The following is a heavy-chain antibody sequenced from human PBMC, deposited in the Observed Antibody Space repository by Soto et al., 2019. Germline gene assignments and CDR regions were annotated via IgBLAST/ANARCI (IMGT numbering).Heavy chain of an antibody. D-gene: IGHD3-9*01. CDR1: GGSISSGGYY. J-gene: IGHJ3*02. V-gene: IGHV4-31*03. Sequence: SETLSLTCTVSGGSISSGGYYWSWIRQHPGKGLEWIGYIYYSGSTYYNPSLKSRVTISVDTSKNQFSLKLSSVTAADTAVYYFASIFDILTGHDAFDIWGQGTMVTVSS. CDR2: IYYSGST. CDR3: ASIFDILTGHDAFDI.